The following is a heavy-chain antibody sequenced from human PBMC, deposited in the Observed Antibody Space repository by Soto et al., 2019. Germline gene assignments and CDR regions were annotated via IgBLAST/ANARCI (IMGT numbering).Heavy chain of an antibody. J-gene: IGHJ5*02. CDR3: AKGGYCSGGSCLGNWFDP. Sequence: PGGTLRRSCPASSFTFSSYAMICLLQPRVKGLEWVSAISGSGGSTYYADSVKGRFTISRDNSKNTLYLQMNSLRAEDTAVYYCAKGGYCSGGSCLGNWFDPWGKGTLVTVS. CDR1: SFTFSSYA. CDR2: ISGSGGST. D-gene: IGHD2-15*01. V-gene: IGHV3-23*01.